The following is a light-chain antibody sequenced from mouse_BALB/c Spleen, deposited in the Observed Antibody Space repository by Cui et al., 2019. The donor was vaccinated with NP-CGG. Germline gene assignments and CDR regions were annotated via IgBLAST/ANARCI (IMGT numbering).Light chain of an antibody. V-gene: IGLV1*01. J-gene: IGLJ1*01. CDR3: ALWYNNHWV. Sequence: QTVVTQESALTTSPGQTVTLTCRSSTRAVTNNNYANWIREKPDHLFTGLIGGTDNRAPGVHARFSGSLIGDKAALTITGAQTEDEAIYFCALWYNNHWVFDGGTKLTVL. CDR2: GTD. CDR1: TRAVTNNNY.